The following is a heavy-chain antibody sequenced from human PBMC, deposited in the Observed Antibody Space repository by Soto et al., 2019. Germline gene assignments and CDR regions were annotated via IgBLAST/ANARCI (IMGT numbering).Heavy chain of an antibody. CDR2: IYYSGNT. J-gene: IGHJ3*02. CDR1: GGSISSHSYY. V-gene: IGHV4-39*01. D-gene: IGHD3-10*01. CDR3: ARVWGGAFDI. Sequence: SETLSLTCSVSGGSISSHSYYWAWFRQPPGKGLEWIGSIYYSGNTYYNPSLRSRVTISIDTSKNQFSLKLSSVTAADTAVYYCARVWGGAFDIWGQGTMVTVSS.